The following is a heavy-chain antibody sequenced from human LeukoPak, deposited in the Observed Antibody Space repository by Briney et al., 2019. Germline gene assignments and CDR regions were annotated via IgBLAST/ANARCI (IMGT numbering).Heavy chain of an antibody. CDR2: INPNSGGT. Sequence: GASVKVSCKASGYTFTDYYMHWVRQAPGQGLEWMGWINPNSGGTNYAQKFQGRVTMTRDTSISTAYMELSRLRSDDTAVYYCARAIPGGNWFDPWGQGTLLTVSS. V-gene: IGHV1-2*02. D-gene: IGHD2-21*01. CDR3: ARAIPGGNWFDP. J-gene: IGHJ5*02. CDR1: GYTFTDYY.